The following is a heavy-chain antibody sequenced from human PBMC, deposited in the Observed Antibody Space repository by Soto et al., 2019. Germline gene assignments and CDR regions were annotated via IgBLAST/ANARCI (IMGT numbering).Heavy chain of an antibody. CDR2: IYYSGST. CDR1: GCSMSSSSYY. Sequence: PSETLSLTCPFSGCSMSSSSYYWGWIRQPPGKGLEWIGSIYYSGSTYYNPSLKSRVTISVDTSKNQFSLKLSSVTAADTAVYYCARLGGYPYYGMDVWGQGTTVTVSS. V-gene: IGHV4-39*01. D-gene: IGHD1-26*01. CDR3: ARLGGYPYYGMDV. J-gene: IGHJ6*02.